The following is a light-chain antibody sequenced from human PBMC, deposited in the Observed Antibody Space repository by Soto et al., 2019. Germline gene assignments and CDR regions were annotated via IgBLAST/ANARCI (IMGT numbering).Light chain of an antibody. CDR3: QRTYNAPFT. J-gene: IGKJ3*01. CDR2: LGS. V-gene: IGKV2-28*01. Sequence: DIVMTQSPLSLPVTPGEPASISCRSSQSLLHSNGKNFLDWYLQKPGQSPQLLIYLGSNRASGVPDRFSGSGSGTDFTLTINNLQPEDFATYYCQRTYNAPFTFGPGTKVSIK. CDR1: QSLLHSNGKNF.